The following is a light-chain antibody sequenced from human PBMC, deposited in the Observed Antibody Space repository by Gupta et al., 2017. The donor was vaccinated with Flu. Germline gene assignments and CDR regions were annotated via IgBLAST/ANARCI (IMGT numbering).Light chain of an antibody. V-gene: IGLV8-61*01. Sequence: SGSVATSYYPSCCQQTPGQAPRKLIYSTNTRSAGGPYRLSGASLGNKAALTITGAQADDESDDYCFLYVGSGDLVFGGGTKLTVL. CDR1: SGSVATSYY. CDR2: STN. CDR3: FLYVGSGDLV. J-gene: IGLJ3*02.